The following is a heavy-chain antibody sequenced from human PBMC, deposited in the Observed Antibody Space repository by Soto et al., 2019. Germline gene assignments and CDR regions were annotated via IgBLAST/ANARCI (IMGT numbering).Heavy chain of an antibody. J-gene: IGHJ6*02. D-gene: IGHD4-17*01. Sequence: GGSLRLSCEVSGFSFRSFGMHWVRQAPGKGLEWVTVISHEGSYKHYADSVKGRFTISRDDSKNTLYLQMNSLRAEDTAVYYCAKEGGYGDRIADDYYYYGMDVWGQGATVTVSS. CDR3: AKEGGYGDRIADDYYYYGMDV. V-gene: IGHV3-30*18. CDR1: GFSFRSFG. CDR2: ISHEGSYK.